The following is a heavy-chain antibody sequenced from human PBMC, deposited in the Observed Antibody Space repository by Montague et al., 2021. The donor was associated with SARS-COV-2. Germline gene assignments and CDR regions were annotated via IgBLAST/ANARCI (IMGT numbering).Heavy chain of an antibody. Sequence: SETLSLTCTVSGGSISSSSYYWGWIRQPPGKGLEWIGSIYYSGXTXYXXXXKXRVTISVDTSKNQFSLKLSSVTAADTAVYYCARKGWWLFRGSYYFDYWGQGTLVTVSS. J-gene: IGHJ4*02. CDR3: ARKGWWLFRGSYYFDY. CDR1: GGSISSSSYY. CDR2: IYYSGXT. V-gene: IGHV4-39*07. D-gene: IGHD3-22*01.